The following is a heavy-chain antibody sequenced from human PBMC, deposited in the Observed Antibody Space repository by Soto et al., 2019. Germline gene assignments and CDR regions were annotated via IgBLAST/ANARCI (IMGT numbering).Heavy chain of an antibody. J-gene: IGHJ6*02. CDR1: GYTFTSYG. V-gene: IGHV1-18*01. Sequence: GASVKVSCKASGYTFTSYGISWVRQAPGQGLEWMGWISAYNGNTNYAQKLQGRVTMTTDTSTSTAYMELRSLRSDDTAVYYCARDGWGGDYYYYGMDVWGQGTTVTVSS. CDR2: ISAYNGNT. CDR3: ARDGWGGDYYYYGMDV. D-gene: IGHD3-10*01.